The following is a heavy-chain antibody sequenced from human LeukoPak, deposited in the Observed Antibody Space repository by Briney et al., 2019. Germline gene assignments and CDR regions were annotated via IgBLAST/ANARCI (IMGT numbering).Heavy chain of an antibody. J-gene: IGHJ6*02. D-gene: IGHD5-24*01. CDR1: GFTFSSYA. Sequence: GRSLRLSCAASGFTFSSYAMHWVRQAPGKGLEWVAVISYDGSNKYYADSVKGRFTISRDNSKNTLYLQMNSLRAEDTAVYYCARGLGVVGYNFYYGMDVWGQGTTVTVSS. CDR2: ISYDGSNK. V-gene: IGHV3-30-3*01. CDR3: ARGLGVVGYNFYYGMDV.